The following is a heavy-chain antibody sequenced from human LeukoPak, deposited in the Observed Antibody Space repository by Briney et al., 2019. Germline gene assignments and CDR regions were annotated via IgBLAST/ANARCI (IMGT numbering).Heavy chain of an antibody. CDR2: INSDGSST. D-gene: IGHD5-18*01. J-gene: IGHJ3*02. CDR1: GFTFSSYW. CDR3: ARGSMVTANGFDI. V-gene: IGHV3-74*01. Sequence: PGGSLRLSCAASGFTFSSYWIHWVRQAPGKGLVWVSRINSDGSSTSYADSVKGRFTISRDNAKNTLYLQMNSLRAEGTAVYYCARGSMVTANGFDIWGQGTMVTVSS.